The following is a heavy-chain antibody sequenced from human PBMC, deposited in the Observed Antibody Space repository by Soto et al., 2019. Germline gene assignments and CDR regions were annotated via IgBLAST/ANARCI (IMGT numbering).Heavy chain of an antibody. D-gene: IGHD3-3*01. V-gene: IGHV1-2*02. CDR3: SRGGGVGVAGSAAFDM. J-gene: IGHJ3*02. CDR1: GYPVTAYY. CDR2: INPATGAA. Sequence: QLHLVQSGAVVKKPGASVTVSCSASGYPVTAYYMHWVRQAPGRGLEWMGGINPATGAAKYTQTLQGRVNMSRGTDTSKGLSETGGLTSEDTAVFYLSRGGGVGVAGSAAFDMWGQGTLVTVSS.